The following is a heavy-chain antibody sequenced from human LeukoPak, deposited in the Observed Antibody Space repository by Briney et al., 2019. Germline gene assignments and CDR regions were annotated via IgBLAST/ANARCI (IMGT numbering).Heavy chain of an antibody. V-gene: IGHV3-53*01. J-gene: IGHJ4*02. D-gene: IGHD4/OR15-4a*01. CDR2: IYSDNT. CDR3: ARRAGAYSHPYDY. CDR1: GFTVSSNS. Sequence: GGSLRLSCTVSGFTVSSNSMSWVRQAPGKGLEWVSFIYSDNTHYSDSLKGRFTISRDNSKNTLYLQMNSVRAEGTAVYYCARRAGAYSHPYDYWGQGTLVTVSS.